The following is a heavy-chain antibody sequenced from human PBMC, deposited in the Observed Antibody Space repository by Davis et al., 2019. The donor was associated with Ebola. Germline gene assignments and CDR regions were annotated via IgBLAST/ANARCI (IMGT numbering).Heavy chain of an antibody. Sequence: PSETLSLTCAVYGGSFSGYYWGWIRQPPGKGLEWIGSIYYSGSTYYNPSLKSRVTISVDTSKNQFSLKLSSVTAADTAVYYCARDFHSSGYYPPGAFDIWGQGTMVTVSS. V-gene: IGHV4-34*01. CDR2: IYYSGST. CDR3: ARDFHSSGYYPPGAFDI. J-gene: IGHJ3*02. CDR1: GGSFSGYY. D-gene: IGHD3-22*01.